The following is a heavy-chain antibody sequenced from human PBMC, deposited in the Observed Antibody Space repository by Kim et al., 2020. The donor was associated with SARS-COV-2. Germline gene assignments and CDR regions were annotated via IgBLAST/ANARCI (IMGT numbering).Heavy chain of an antibody. CDR2: ISSNGGST. V-gene: IGHV3-64*01. CDR1: GFTFSSYA. D-gene: IGHD6-13*01. Sequence: GGSLRLSCAASGFTFSSYAIHWVRQAPGKGLEYVSAISSNGGSTYYANSVKGRFTISRDNSKNTLYLQMGSLRAEDMAVYYCARDQIVIAAAGTSYGMDVWGQGTTVTVSS. J-gene: IGHJ6*02. CDR3: ARDQIVIAAAGTSYGMDV.